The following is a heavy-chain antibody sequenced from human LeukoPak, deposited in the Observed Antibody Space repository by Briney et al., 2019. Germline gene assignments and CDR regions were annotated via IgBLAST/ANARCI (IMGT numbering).Heavy chain of an antibody. V-gene: IGHV3-53*01. CDR1: GFTVSNNY. CDR3: ARVFEGVEDS. CDR2: IYSGGST. Sequence: PGGSLSLSCAASGFTVSNNYMSWVRQAPGKGLEWVSVIYSGGSTYYADSVKGRFTISRDTSKNTLYLQMNSLRAEDTAVYYCARVFEGVEDSWGQGTLVTVSS. D-gene: IGHD3-10*01. J-gene: IGHJ4*02.